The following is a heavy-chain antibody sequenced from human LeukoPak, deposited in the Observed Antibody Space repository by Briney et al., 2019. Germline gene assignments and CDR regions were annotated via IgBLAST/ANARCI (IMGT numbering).Heavy chain of an antibody. CDR3: AKALYSQQLVGGTYDY. CDR2: ISGSGGST. CDR1: GFTFSSYA. D-gene: IGHD6-13*01. Sequence: GGSLRLSCTASGFTFSSYAMSWVRQAPGKGLEWVSAISGSGGSTYYADPVKRRSTFPRNNSNISLDLQMNSLRAEDTAVYYGAKALYSQQLVGGTYDYWDQGTKVTVSS. V-gene: IGHV3-23*01. J-gene: IGHJ4*02.